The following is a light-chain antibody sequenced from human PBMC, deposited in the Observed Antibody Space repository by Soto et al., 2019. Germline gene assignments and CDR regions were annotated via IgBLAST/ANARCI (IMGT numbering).Light chain of an antibody. Sequence: DIQMTQSPASMSASVGDRVTITCRASQSISSYLNWYQQKPGLAPKLLIYAASSLQSGVTSRFSGSGSGTDFTLTISSLQPEDFATYYCQQRSTFGQGTKVDIK. V-gene: IGKV1-39*01. CDR1: QSISSY. CDR2: AAS. J-gene: IGKJ1*01. CDR3: QQRST.